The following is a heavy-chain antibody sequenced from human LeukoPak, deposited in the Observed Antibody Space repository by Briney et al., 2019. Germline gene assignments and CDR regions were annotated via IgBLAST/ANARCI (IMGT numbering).Heavy chain of an antibody. D-gene: IGHD5-18*01. Sequence: ASETLSLTCSVSGGSISNYYWTWIRQPPGKGLEWIGYVYYSGTTNYNPSLRSRVTISVDTSKNQFSLKLSSVTAADTAVYYCARGGIQLWSNNWVDPWGQGILVTVSS. CDR2: VYYSGTT. J-gene: IGHJ5*02. V-gene: IGHV4-59*01. CDR3: ARGGIQLWSNNWVDP. CDR1: GGSISNYY.